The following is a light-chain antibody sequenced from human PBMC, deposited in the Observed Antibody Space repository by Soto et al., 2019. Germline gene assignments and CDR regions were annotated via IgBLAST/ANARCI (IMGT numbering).Light chain of an antibody. CDR1: NIGSKN. CDR2: YDR. Sequence: SYELTQPPSVSVAPGKTARITCGGDNIGSKNVHWYQQKPGQAPVQVIYYDRDRPSGIPERFSGSNSGNTATLTITRVEAGDEADYHCQVWDSSTDHVLFGGGTQLTVL. J-gene: IGLJ2*01. V-gene: IGLV3-21*04. CDR3: QVWDSSTDHVL.